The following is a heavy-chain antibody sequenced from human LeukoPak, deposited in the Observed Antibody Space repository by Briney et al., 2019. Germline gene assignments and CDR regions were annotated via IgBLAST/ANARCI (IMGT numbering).Heavy chain of an antibody. Sequence: ASVKVSCKASGYTFTSYGISWVRQAPGQGLEWMGWISAYNGNTNYAQKLQGRVTMTTDTSTSTAYMELRSLRSDDTAVYYCARGVDDFWSGSNLREDYWGQGTLVTVSS. CDR3: ARGVDDFWSGSNLREDY. D-gene: IGHD3-3*01. CDR1: GYTFTSYG. CDR2: ISAYNGNT. V-gene: IGHV1-18*01. J-gene: IGHJ4*02.